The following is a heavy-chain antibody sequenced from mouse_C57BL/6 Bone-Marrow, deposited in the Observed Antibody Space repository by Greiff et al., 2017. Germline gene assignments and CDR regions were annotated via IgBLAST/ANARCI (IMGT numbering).Heavy chain of an antibody. CDR1: GFTFSDYY. CDR2: ISNGGGST. Sequence: EVKVEESGGGLVQPGGSLKLSCAASGFTFSDYYMYWVRQTPEKRLEWVAYISNGGGSTYYPDTVKGRFTISRDNAKNTLYLQMSRLKSEDTAMYYCAREGRGYYFDYWGQGTTLTVSS. V-gene: IGHV5-12*01. CDR3: AREGRGYYFDY. J-gene: IGHJ2*01.